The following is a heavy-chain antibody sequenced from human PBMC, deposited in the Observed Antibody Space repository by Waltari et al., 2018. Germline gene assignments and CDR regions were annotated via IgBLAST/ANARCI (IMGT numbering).Heavy chain of an antibody. CDR3: ARHGGDRWLYNSRTPTHIDY. J-gene: IGHJ4*02. D-gene: IGHD3-22*01. V-gene: IGHV4-39*01. Sequence: HLQESGPGLVKPSETLSLTCAVSGGSIRSTIYYWGSIRQPHGKGLEWIGNIYYGVNTYYNPSLKSRVTMSAETSKNQFSLKLSSVTAADTAVYYCARHGGDRWLYNSRTPTHIDYWGQGILVTVSS. CDR2: IYYGVNT. CDR1: GGSIRSTIYY.